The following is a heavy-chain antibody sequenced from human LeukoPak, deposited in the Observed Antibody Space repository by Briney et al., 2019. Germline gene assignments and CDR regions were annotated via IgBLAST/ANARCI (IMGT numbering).Heavy chain of an antibody. J-gene: IGHJ4*02. CDR2: IYYSGST. D-gene: IGHD4-17*01. V-gene: IGHV4-31*03. Sequence: SETLSLTCTVSGGSISSGGYYWGWLRQHPGKGLEWIGYIYYSGSTYYNPSLKSRVTISVDTSKNQFSLNLSSVTAADAAVYYCAGYGLRFEYWGQGTLVTVSS. CDR3: AGYGLRFEY. CDR1: GGSISSGGYY.